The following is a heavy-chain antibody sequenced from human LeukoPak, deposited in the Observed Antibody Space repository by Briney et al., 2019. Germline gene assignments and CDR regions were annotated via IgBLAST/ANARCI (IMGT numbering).Heavy chain of an antibody. V-gene: IGHV4-34*01. CDR3: ARGTAYSTWKCSSIYYFDY. J-gene: IGHJ4*02. Sequence: SETLSLTCAVYGGSFSGYYWSWIRQPPGKGLEWIGEINHGGSTNYNPSLKSRVTISVDTSKNQFSLKLSSVTAADTAVYYCARGTAYSTWKCSSIYYFDYWGQGTLVTVSS. CDR2: INHGGST. D-gene: IGHD6-6*01. CDR1: GGSFSGYY.